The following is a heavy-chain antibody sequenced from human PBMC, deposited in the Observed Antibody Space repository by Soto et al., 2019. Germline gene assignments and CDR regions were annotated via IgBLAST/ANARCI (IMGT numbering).Heavy chain of an antibody. D-gene: IGHD2-2*01. Sequence: SETLSLTCTVSGGSISSYYWSWIRQPPGKGLEWIGYIYYSGSTNYNPSLKSRVTISVDTSKNQFSLKLSSVTAADTAVYYCARVCSTSCYYYYGMVVWGQGTTVTV. J-gene: IGHJ6*02. CDR3: ARVCSTSCYYYYGMVV. CDR2: IYYSGST. V-gene: IGHV4-59*01. CDR1: GGSISSYY.